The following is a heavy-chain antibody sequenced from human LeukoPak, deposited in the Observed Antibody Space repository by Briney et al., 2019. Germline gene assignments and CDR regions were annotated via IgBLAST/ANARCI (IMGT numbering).Heavy chain of an antibody. Sequence: GGSLRLSSAASGFTFCTYGMDWVRQAPGKGLEWVAVIWYDGSIKYYADSVKGRFTISRDNSKNTLYLQMNSLRAEDTAVYYCVTALGPCGIGGQGKIVIVSS. J-gene: IGHJ3*02. CDR1: GFTFCTYG. V-gene: IGHV3-33*01. D-gene: IGHD3-16*01. CDR3: VTALGPCGI. CDR2: IWYDGSIK.